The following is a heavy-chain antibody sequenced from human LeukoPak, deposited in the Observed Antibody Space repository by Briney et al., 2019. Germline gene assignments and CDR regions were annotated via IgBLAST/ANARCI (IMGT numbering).Heavy chain of an antibody. CDR1: GGSFSGYY. CDR3: ARGRAAEY. V-gene: IGHV4-34*01. CDR2: INHGGST. Sequence: TTSETLSLTCAVYGGSFSGYYWSWIRQPPGKGLEWIGEINHGGSTNYNPSLKSRVTISVDTSKNQFSLKLSSVTAADTAVYYCARGRAAEYWGQGTLVTVSS. D-gene: IGHD6-13*01. J-gene: IGHJ4*02.